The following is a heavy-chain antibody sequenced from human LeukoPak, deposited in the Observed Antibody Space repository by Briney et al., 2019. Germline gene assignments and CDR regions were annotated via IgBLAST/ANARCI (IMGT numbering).Heavy chain of an antibody. CDR3: AKGPTVGTPTAVDY. Sequence: SETLSLTCTVSGGSISNYYWSWIRQPAGKGPEWIGRIYSLGGTNYNPSLKSRVTMSVDTSKNQFSLKVRAVTAADTAIYYCAKGPTVGTPTAVDYWGQGTLVTVSS. J-gene: IGHJ4*02. V-gene: IGHV4-4*07. CDR2: IYSLGGT. CDR1: GGSISNYY. D-gene: IGHD4-23*01.